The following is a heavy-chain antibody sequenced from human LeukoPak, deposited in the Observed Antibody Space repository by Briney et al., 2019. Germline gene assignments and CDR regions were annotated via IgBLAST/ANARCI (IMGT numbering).Heavy chain of an antibody. J-gene: IGHJ4*02. V-gene: IGHV1-24*01. CDR3: ATGRWLTDPFDY. Sequence: GASVKVSCKVSGDTLTELSMHWVRQAPGKGLEWMGGFDPEDGETIYAQKFQGRVTMTEDTSTDTAYMELSSLRSEDTAVYYCATGRWLTDPFDYWGQGTLVTVSS. CDR2: FDPEDGET. D-gene: IGHD5-24*01. CDR1: GDTLTELS.